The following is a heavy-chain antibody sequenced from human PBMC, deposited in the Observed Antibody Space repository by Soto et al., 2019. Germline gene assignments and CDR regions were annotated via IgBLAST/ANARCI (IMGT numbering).Heavy chain of an antibody. Sequence: ASVKVSCKASGYTFTGYYMHWVRQTPGQGLEWMGWINPNSGGTNYAQKFQGRVTMTRDTSISTAYMELSRLRSDDTAVYYCARVSRDTAMVWNWFDPWGQGTLVTVSS. J-gene: IGHJ5*02. D-gene: IGHD5-18*01. CDR2: INPNSGGT. V-gene: IGHV1-2*02. CDR1: GYTFTGYY. CDR3: ARVSRDTAMVWNWFDP.